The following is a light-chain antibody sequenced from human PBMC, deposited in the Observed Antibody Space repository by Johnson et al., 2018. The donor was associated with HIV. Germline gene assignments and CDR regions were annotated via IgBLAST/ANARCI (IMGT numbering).Light chain of an antibody. V-gene: IGLV1-51*02. Sequence: QSVLTQPPSVSAAPGQKVTISCSGSSSNIGNNYVSWYQQLPGTAHKLLIYENNKRPSGIPDRFSGSKSGTSATLGITGLQTGDEADYYCGTWASSLQGVFLTGAKVTVL. CDR3: GTWASSLQGV. CDR1: SSNIGNNY. J-gene: IGLJ1*01. CDR2: ENN.